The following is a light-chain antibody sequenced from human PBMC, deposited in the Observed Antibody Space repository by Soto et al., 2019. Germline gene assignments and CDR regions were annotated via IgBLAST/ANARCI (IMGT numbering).Light chain of an antibody. CDR3: QQYDSYPLT. V-gene: IGKV3-15*01. CDR1: QSVSSN. J-gene: IGKJ4*01. CDR2: GAS. Sequence: EIVMTQSPATLSVSPGERATLSCRASQSVSSNLAWYQQKPGQAPRLLIYGASTRATGIPARFSGSGSGTEFTLTISSLQSEDFATYYCQQYDSYPLTFGGGTKVDI.